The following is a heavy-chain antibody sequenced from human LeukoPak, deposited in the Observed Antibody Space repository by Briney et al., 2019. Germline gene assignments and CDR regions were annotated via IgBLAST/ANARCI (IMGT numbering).Heavy chain of an antibody. V-gene: IGHV1-69*04. CDR2: IIPILGIA. CDR3: ARDGPTTVTYYYYGMDV. J-gene: IGHJ6*02. D-gene: IGHD4-17*01. CDR1: GGTFSSYA. Sequence: SVKVSCKASGGTFSSYAISWVRQAPGQGLEWMGRIIPILGIANYAQKFQGRVTITADKSTSTAYMELSSLRSEDTAVYYCARDGPTTVTYYYYGMDVWGQGTTVTVSS.